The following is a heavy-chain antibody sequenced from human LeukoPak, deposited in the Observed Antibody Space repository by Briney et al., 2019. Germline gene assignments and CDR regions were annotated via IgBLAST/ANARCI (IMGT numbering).Heavy chain of an antibody. CDR3: ARLGAGPTYYDFWSGYSSFYFDY. J-gene: IGHJ4*02. Sequence: SETLSLTCTVSGGSISSSSYYWGWIRQPPGKGLEWIGSIYYSGSTYYNPSLKSRVTISVDTSKNQFSLKLSSVTAADTAVYYCARLGAGPTYYDFWSGYSSFYFDYWGQGTLVTVSS. V-gene: IGHV4-39*01. D-gene: IGHD3-3*01. CDR1: GGSISSSSYY. CDR2: IYYSGST.